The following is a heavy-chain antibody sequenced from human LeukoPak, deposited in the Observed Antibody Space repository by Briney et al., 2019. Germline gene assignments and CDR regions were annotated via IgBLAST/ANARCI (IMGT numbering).Heavy chain of an antibody. D-gene: IGHD5-24*01. V-gene: IGHV1-2*02. CDR2: INPNSGGT. CDR1: GYTFTGYY. CDR3: ARAPRDGYKYGSDY. J-gene: IGHJ4*02. Sequence: ASVKVSCKASGYTFTGYYMHWVRQAPGQGLEWMGWINPNSGGTNYAQKFQGRVTMTRDTSISTAYMELSRLRSEDTAVYYCARAPRDGYKYGSDYWGQGTLVTVSS.